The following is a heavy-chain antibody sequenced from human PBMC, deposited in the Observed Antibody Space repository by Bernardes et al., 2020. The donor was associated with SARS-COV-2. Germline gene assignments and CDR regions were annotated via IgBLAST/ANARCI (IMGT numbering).Heavy chain of an antibody. V-gene: IGHV3-23*01. J-gene: IGHJ1*01. D-gene: IGHD4-17*01. CDR1: GITFANYA. Sequence: GGSLRLSCSASGITFANYAMSWVRQTPGKGLEWVSGLGDSETGTYYADSVQGRFIVSRDNSRQTLFLEMTSLSAEDTAIYLCTASGDLSHDYFQSWGPGALVTVSS. CDR3: TASGDLSHDYFQS. CDR2: LGDSETGT.